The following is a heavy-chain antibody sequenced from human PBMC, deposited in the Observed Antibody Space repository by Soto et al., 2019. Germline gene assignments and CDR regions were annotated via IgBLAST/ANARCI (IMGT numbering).Heavy chain of an antibody. D-gene: IGHD3-3*01. CDR3: AAITIFGVVPAPFDY. Sequence: SETLFLTCTVSGGSISSGGYYWSWIRQHPGKGLEWIGYIYYSGSTYYNPSLKSRVTISVDTSKNQFSLKLSSVTAADTAVYYCAAITIFGVVPAPFDYWGQGTLVTVSS. V-gene: IGHV4-31*03. CDR2: IYYSGST. CDR1: GGSISSGGYY. J-gene: IGHJ4*02.